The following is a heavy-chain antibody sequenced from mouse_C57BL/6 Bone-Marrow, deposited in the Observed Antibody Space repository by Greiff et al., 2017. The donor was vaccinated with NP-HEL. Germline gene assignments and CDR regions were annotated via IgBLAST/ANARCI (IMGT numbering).Heavy chain of an antibody. J-gene: IGHJ3*01. D-gene: IGHD1-1*01. CDR3: ARAPLRGFAY. CDR1: GFTFSSYA. V-gene: IGHV5-4*03. Sequence: DVMLVESGGGLVKPGGSLKLSCAASGFTFSSYAMSWVRQTPEKRLEWVATISDGGSYTYYPDNVKGRFTISRDNAKNNLYLQMSHLKSEDTAMYYCARAPLRGFAYWGQGTLVTVSA. CDR2: ISDGGSYT.